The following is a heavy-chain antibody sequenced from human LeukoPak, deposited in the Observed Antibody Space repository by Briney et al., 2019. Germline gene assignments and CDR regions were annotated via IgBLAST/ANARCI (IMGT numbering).Heavy chain of an antibody. Sequence: GGSLRLSCAALEFTVSNNYMSWVRQAPGKGLEWVSVIYSGGSTSYADSVKGRFTISRDNSKNTLYLQMNSLRAEDTAVYYCSSRSGCRSFVYWGQGTLVIVSS. CDR1: EFTVSNNY. D-gene: IGHD3-3*01. V-gene: IGHV3-66*01. CDR2: IYSGGST. J-gene: IGHJ4*02. CDR3: SSRSGCRSFVY.